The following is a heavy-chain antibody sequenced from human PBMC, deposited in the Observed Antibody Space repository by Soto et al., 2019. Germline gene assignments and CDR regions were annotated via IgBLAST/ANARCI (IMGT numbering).Heavy chain of an antibody. J-gene: IGHJ6*02. Sequence: SETLSLTCTVSGGSISSGDYYWSWIRQPPGKGLEWIGYIYYSGSTYYNPSLKSRVTISVDTSKNQFSLKLSSVTAADTAVYYCAREELEPTIGDDYYYYGMDVWGQGTTVTVSS. D-gene: IGHD1-1*01. V-gene: IGHV4-30-4*01. CDR1: GGSISSGDYY. CDR3: AREELEPTIGDDYYYYGMDV. CDR2: IYYSGST.